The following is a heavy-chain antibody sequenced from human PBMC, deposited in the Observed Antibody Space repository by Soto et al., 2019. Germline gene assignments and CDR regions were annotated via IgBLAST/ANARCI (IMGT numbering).Heavy chain of an antibody. CDR2: ISYDGSNK. Sequence: GGSLRLSCAASGFTFSSYGMHWVRQAPGKGLEWVAVISYDGSNKYYADSVKGRFTISRDNSKNTLYLQMNSLRAEDTAVYYCAKDSNDFWSGYYTPGRYYYGMDVWGQGTTVTVSS. D-gene: IGHD3-3*01. J-gene: IGHJ6*02. CDR3: AKDSNDFWSGYYTPGRYYYGMDV. CDR1: GFTFSSYG. V-gene: IGHV3-30*18.